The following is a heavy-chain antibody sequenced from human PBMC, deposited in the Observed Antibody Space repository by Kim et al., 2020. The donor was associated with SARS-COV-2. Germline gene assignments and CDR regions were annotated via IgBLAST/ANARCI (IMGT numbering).Heavy chain of an antibody. Sequence: GGSLRLSCAASGFTVSSNYMSWVRQAPGKGLEWVSVIYSGGSTYYADSVKGRFTISRDNSKNTLYLQMNSLRAEDTAVYYCAREMIGVVVDAFDIWGQGTIVTVSS. D-gene: IGHD3-22*01. J-gene: IGHJ3*02. CDR3: AREMIGVVVDAFDI. CDR2: IYSGGST. CDR1: GFTVSSNY. V-gene: IGHV3-53*01.